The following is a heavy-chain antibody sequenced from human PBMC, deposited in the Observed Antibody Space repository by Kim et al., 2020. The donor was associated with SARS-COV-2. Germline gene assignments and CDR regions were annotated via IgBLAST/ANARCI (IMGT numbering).Heavy chain of an antibody. CDR2: INAGNGNT. CDR1: GYTFTSYA. V-gene: IGHV1-3*01. J-gene: IGHJ4*02. D-gene: IGHD3-10*01. Sequence: ASVKVSCKASGYTFTSYAMHWVRQAPGQRLEWMGWINAGNGNTKYSQKFQGRVTITRDTSASTAYMELSSLRSEDTAVYYCARVFRQGDRGAASSGKITMVRGVIKPIPNDASDYWVQGTLVTVSS. CDR3: ARVFRQGDRGAASSGKITMVRGVIKPIPNDASDY.